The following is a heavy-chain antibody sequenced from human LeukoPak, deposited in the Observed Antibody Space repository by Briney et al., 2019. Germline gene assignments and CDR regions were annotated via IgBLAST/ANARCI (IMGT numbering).Heavy chain of an antibody. CDR1: GFTVSSNY. J-gene: IGHJ5*02. Sequence: PGGSLRLSCAASGFTVSSNYMSWVRQAPGKGLEWVSVIYSGGSTYYADSVKGRFTISRDNSKNTLYLQMNSLRAEDTAVYYCARSTRSSNWFDPWGQGTLVTVSS. CDR2: IYSGGST. CDR3: ARSTRSSNWFDP. V-gene: IGHV3-53*05.